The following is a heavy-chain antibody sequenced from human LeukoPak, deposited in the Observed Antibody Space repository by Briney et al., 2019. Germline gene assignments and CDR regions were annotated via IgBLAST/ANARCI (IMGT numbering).Heavy chain of an antibody. CDR2: INGDGSTT. J-gene: IGHJ4*02. D-gene: IGHD1-1*01. CDR3: ATYKNQPHTLFFDF. CDR1: GFTFRTYW. Sequence: GGSLRLSCAASGFTFRTYWMHWVRQVPGKGLVWVSRINGDGSTTSYADSVTGRFTLSRDNARNSLSLQMNSLRSEDTAVYYCATYKNQPHTLFFDFWGQGALVTVSA. V-gene: IGHV3-74*01.